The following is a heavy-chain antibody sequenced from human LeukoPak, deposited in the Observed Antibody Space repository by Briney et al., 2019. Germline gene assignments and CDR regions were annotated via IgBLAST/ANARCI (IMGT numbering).Heavy chain of an antibody. V-gene: IGHV4-39*01. CDR1: GGSLSSSSYY. CDR2: IYYSGST. CDR3: ARHLRIAAAACFDY. D-gene: IGHD6-13*01. J-gene: IGHJ4*02. Sequence: PSETLSLTCTVSGGSLSSSSYYWGWIRPPPGKGLEWLGSIYYSGSTYYNPSLKSRVTISVDTSKNQFSLKLTSVTAADSAVYYCARHLRIAAAACFDYWGQGTLVTVSS.